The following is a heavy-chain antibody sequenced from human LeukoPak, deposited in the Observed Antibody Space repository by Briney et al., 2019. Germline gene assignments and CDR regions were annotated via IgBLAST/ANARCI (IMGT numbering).Heavy chain of an antibody. CDR3: ATVGGWNRLYYFDY. CDR1: GYTLTELS. Sequence: ASVKVSCKVSGYTLTELSMHWVRQAPGKGLEWMGGFDPEDGETIYAQKFQGRVTMTEDTSTDTAYMELSSLRSEDTAVYYCATVGGWNRLYYFDYWGQGTLVTVSS. J-gene: IGHJ4*02. D-gene: IGHD1/OR15-1a*01. CDR2: FDPEDGET. V-gene: IGHV1-24*01.